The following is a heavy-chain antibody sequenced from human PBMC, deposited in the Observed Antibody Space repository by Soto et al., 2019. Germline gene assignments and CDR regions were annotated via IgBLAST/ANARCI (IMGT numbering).Heavy chain of an antibody. V-gene: IGHV7-4-1*01. J-gene: IGHJ5*02. CDR1: GYTFTSYA. CDR3: ARGNRVYYYYSSGYYPPGFDWFDP. CDR2: INTNTGNP. D-gene: IGHD3-22*01. Sequence: GASVKVSCKASGYTFTSYAMNWVRQAPGQGLEWMGWINTNTGNPTYAQGFTGRFVFSLDTSVSTAYLQICSLKAEDTAVYYCARGNRVYYYYSSGYYPPGFDWFDPWGQGTLVTSPQ.